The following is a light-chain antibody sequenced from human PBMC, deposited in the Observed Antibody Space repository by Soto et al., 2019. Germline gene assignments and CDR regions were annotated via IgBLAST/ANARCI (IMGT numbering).Light chain of an antibody. CDR1: QSVDRY. CDR3: QHYVNWPLT. CDR2: DAS. Sequence: EVVLTQSPDTLSLSPGETATLSCRASQSVDRYLAWYQQKVGQAPRLLIYDASIRATGVPARFSGSRSGAEFTLTISSLQSEDFAVYYCQHYVNWPLTFGGGTKVESK. V-gene: IGKV3-15*01. J-gene: IGKJ4*01.